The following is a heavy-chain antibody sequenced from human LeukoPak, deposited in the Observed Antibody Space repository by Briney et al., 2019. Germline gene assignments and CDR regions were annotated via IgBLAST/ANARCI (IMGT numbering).Heavy chain of an antibody. CDR1: GGSISSTSYY. CDR3: ARGHTRITMLRGSRSAYYFDY. CDR2: INHSVGT. D-gene: IGHD3-10*01. Sequence: SETLSHSCSVSGGSISSTSYYWGWIRQAPGKGLEWFGEINHSVGTNYNPSLKSRVTMSLDTSKNQFSLKLSSVTAADTAVYYCARGHTRITMLRGSRSAYYFDYWGQGTLVTVSS. J-gene: IGHJ4*02. V-gene: IGHV4-39*07.